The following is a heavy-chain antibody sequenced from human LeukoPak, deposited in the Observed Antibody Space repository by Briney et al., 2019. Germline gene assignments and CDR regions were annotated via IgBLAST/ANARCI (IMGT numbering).Heavy chain of an antibody. CDR1: GASISSLY. CDR2: TYYSGRP. V-gene: IGHV4-59*08. J-gene: IGHJ4*02. CDR3: ARHHGHQFSDSWYLRGSFDY. Sequence: KPSETLSLTCAVYGASISSLYWGWIRQSPGQGLEWIGHTYYSGRPTYNASLKSRVAISLYTSKNQFSLRVNSVTAADTAIYYCARHHGHQFSDSWYLRGSFDYWGRGILVAVSS. D-gene: IGHD6-13*01.